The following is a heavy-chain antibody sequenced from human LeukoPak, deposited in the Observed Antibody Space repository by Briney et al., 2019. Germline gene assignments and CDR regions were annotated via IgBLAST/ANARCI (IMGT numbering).Heavy chain of an antibody. Sequence: GRSLGLSCTASGFTFGDYAMSWVRQAPGKGLEWVATVSYDGTDTSYADSVKGRFAILRDNSKNTLYLQMNSLRTEDTAVYYCVRVSGFCTNGVCPSFDPWGQGTLVTVSS. CDR1: GFTFGDYA. J-gene: IGHJ5*02. V-gene: IGHV3-30*09. CDR3: VRVSGFCTNGVCPSFDP. CDR2: VSYDGTDT. D-gene: IGHD2-8*01.